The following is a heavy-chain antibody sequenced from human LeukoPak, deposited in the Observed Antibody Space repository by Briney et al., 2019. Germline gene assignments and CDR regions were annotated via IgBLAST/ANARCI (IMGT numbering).Heavy chain of an antibody. Sequence: GGSLRLSCAASGFTFSSYSMNWVRQAPGKGLEWVSYISSSSSTIYYADSVKGRFTISRDNAKNSLYLQMNSLRSDDTAVFYRARDMLSIPTGSEHHYNDMDVWGQGTTVTVSS. CDR3: ARDMLSIPTGSEHHYNDMDV. J-gene: IGHJ6*02. V-gene: IGHV3-48*01. CDR1: GFTFSSYS. CDR2: ISSSSSTI. D-gene: IGHD3-16*01.